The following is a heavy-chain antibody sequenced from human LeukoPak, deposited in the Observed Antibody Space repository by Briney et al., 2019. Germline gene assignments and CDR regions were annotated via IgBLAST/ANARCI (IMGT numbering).Heavy chain of an antibody. D-gene: IGHD3-22*01. CDR3: ARHRSSYYYDSSGYSPYYFDY. CDR2: IYYSGST. J-gene: IGHJ4*02. Sequence: PSETLSLTCTVSGGSMSSYYWSWIRQPPGKGLEWIGYIYYSGSTNYNASLKSRVTISVGTSKNQFSLKLSSVTAADTAVYYCARHRSSYYYDSSGYSPYYFDYWGQGTLVTVSS. CDR1: GGSMSSYY. V-gene: IGHV4-59*01.